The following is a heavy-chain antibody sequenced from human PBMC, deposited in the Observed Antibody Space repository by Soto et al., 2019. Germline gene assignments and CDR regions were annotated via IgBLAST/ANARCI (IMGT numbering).Heavy chain of an antibody. Sequence: EVQLLESGGGLVQPGGSLRLSCAASGFTFSSYAMSWVRQAPGKGLEWVSAISGSGGSTYYADSVKGRFTISRDNSKNPLYLQMNSLRAEDTAVYYCAKGSGFGDGYPPGAYFDYWGQGPLVTVSS. CDR2: ISGSGGST. V-gene: IGHV3-23*01. J-gene: IGHJ4*02. CDR1: GFTFSSYA. CDR3: AKGSGFGDGYPPGAYFDY. D-gene: IGHD5-12*01.